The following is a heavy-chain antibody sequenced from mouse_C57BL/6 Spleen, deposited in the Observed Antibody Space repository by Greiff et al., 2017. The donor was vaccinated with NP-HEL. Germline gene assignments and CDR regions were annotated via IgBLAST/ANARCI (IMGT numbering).Heavy chain of an antibody. CDR2: IWSGGHT. J-gene: IGHJ4*01. V-gene: IGHV2-2*01. D-gene: IGHD1-1*02. Sequence: QLQLKESGPGLVQPSQSLSITCTVSGFSLTSYGVHWVRQSPGTGLEWLGVIWSGGHTDSNAAFISRLSISKDNSKSQVFFKMNSLQADDTAIYYWASSPGGLYAMDYWGQGTSVTVSS. CDR1: GFSLTSYG. CDR3: ASSPGGLYAMDY.